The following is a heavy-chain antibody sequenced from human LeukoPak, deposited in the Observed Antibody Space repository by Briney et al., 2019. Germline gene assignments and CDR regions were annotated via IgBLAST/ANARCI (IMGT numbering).Heavy chain of an antibody. J-gene: IGHJ4*02. V-gene: IGHV5-51*01. Sequence: KVSCKASGYSFTCYWIGWVRQMPGKGLEWMGIIYPGDSDTRYSPSFQGQVTISAGKSISTAYLQWSSLKASDTAMYYCARFHYDILTGYYADYWGQGTLVTVSS. D-gene: IGHD3-9*01. CDR2: IYPGDSDT. CDR3: ARFHYDILTGYYADY. CDR1: GYSFTCYW.